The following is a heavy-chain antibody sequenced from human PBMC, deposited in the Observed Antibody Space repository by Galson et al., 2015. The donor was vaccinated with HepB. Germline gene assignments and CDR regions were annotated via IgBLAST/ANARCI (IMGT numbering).Heavy chain of an antibody. V-gene: IGHV1-2*02. J-gene: IGHJ4*02. D-gene: IGHD6-19*01. CDR3: ARELAVTGQHLFDY. Sequence: SVKVSCKASGGTFSSYAISWVRQAPGQGLEWMGWISPNSGGTNYAQKFQGRVTMTRDTSISTAYMELSRLRSDDTAIYYCARELAVTGQHLFDYWGQGTLVTVSS. CDR1: GGTFSSYA. CDR2: ISPNSGGT.